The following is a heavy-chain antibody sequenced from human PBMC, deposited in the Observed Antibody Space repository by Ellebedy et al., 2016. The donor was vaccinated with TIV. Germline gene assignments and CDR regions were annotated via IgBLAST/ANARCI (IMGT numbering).Heavy chain of an antibody. Sequence: PGGSLRLSCAASGFAFSSFAMTWVRQAPGKGLEWVSVVIGESADTHYADSVKGRFTISRDNSKHTLYLQMNSLRAEDTAVYYCAKGSIGAATSCLDDWGQGTLVTVSS. CDR3: AKGSIGAATSCLDD. J-gene: IGHJ4*02. CDR2: VIGESADT. V-gene: IGHV3-23*01. CDR1: GFAFSSFA. D-gene: IGHD6-13*01.